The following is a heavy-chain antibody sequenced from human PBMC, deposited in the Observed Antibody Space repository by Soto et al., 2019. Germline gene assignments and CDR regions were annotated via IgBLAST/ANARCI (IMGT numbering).Heavy chain of an antibody. CDR1: GVTFSSYG. J-gene: IGHJ6*02. CDR3: AKDRPPNYYYGMDV. CDR2: ISYDGSNK. V-gene: IGHV3-30*18. Sequence: QVQLVESGGGVVQPGRSLRLSCAASGVTFSSYGMHWVRQAPGKGLEWVAVISYDGSNKYYADSVKGRFTISRDNSKNTLYLQMNRRRAEDTAVYYCAKDRPPNYYYGMDVWGQGTTVTVSS.